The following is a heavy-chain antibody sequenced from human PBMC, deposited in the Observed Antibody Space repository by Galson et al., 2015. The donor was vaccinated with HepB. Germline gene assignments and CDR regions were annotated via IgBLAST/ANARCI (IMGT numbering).Heavy chain of an antibody. Sequence: SLRLSCAASGFTFSSYGMHWVRQAPGKGLEWVAVISYDGSNKYYADSVKGRFTISRDNSKNTLYLQINSLRAEDTAVYYCAKDEGWGYCSGGSCPMIDYWGQGTLVTVSS. CDR3: AKDEGWGYCSGGSCPMIDY. V-gene: IGHV3-30*18. D-gene: IGHD2-15*01. CDR2: ISYDGSNK. J-gene: IGHJ4*02. CDR1: GFTFSSYG.